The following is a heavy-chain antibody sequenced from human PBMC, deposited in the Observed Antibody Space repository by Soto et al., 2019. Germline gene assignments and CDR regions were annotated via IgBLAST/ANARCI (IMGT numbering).Heavy chain of an antibody. CDR1: GYTFTSYA. V-gene: IGHV1-3*01. D-gene: IGHD6-13*01. Sequence: QVQLVQSGAEVKKPGASVKVSCKASGYTFTSYARHWVRQAPGQRLEWMGWINAGNGNTKYSQKFQGRVTITRDTSASTAYMELSSLRSEDTAVYYCARGSLGYSSSWYGGGVGMDVWGQGTTVTVSS. CDR3: ARGSLGYSSSWYGGGVGMDV. CDR2: INAGNGNT. J-gene: IGHJ6*02.